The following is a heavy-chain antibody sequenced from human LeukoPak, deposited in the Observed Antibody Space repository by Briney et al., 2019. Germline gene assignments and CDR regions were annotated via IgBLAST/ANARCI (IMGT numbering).Heavy chain of an antibody. CDR3: AKVRSGYYYYGMDV. D-gene: IGHD3-3*01. J-gene: IGHJ6*02. Sequence: GGSLRLSCAASAFTFSTYAMHWVRQAPGKGLEWVAVISYDGNNNYADSVKGRFTISRDNSKNTLYLQMNSLRAEDTAVYYCAKVRSGYYYYGMDVWGQGTTVTVSS. CDR2: ISYDGNN. CDR1: AFTFSTYA. V-gene: IGHV3-30*04.